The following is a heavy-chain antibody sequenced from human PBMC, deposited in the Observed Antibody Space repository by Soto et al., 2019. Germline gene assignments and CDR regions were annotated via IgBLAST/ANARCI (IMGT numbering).Heavy chain of an antibody. V-gene: IGHV3-66*01. D-gene: IGHD4-17*01. CDR1: GFTVSSNY. J-gene: IGHJ6*03. Sequence: GGSLRLSCAASGFTVSSNYMSWVRQAPGKGLEWVSVIYSGGSTYYADSVKGRFTISRDNSKNTLYLQMNSLRAEDTAVYYCARTPLRIKDYYYYYMDVWGKGTTVTVSS. CDR2: IYSGGST. CDR3: ARTPLRIKDYYYYYMDV.